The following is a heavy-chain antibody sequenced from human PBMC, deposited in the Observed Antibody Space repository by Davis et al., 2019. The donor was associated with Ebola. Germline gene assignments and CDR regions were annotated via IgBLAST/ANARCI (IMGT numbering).Heavy chain of an antibody. Sequence: ASVKVSCKASGYTFTSYGITWVRQAPGQGLEWMGWINPHNGNTNYAQKLQGRVTMTTDTSTSTAYMELRSLRSDDTAVYYCASLYCSGGSCSPNFDYWGQGTLVTVSS. J-gene: IGHJ4*02. CDR1: GYTFTSYG. V-gene: IGHV1-18*04. D-gene: IGHD2-15*01. CDR2: INPHNGNT. CDR3: ASLYCSGGSCSPNFDY.